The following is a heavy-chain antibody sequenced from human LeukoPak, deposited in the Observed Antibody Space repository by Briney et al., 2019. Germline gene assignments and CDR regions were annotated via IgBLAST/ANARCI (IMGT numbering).Heavy chain of an antibody. CDR3: ARETPRRGETRDGYR. V-gene: IGHV3-7*01. CDR1: GFTFTNDF. J-gene: IGHJ4*02. CDR2: MKVDGSET. Sequence: GGSLRLSCAASGFTFTNDFMTWVRQAPGKGLEWVANMKVDGSETYYADSVKGRFTISRDNPKNLLFLQINSLRVEDTAVYYCARETPRRGETRDGYRWGQGTVVTVSS. D-gene: IGHD5-24*01.